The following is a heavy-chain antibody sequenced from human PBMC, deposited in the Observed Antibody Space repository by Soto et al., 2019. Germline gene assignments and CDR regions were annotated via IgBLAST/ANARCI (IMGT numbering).Heavy chain of an antibody. J-gene: IGHJ3*02. D-gene: IGHD4-17*01. CDR3: ARDLDYGDSEHDAFDI. CDR2: IYYSGST. Sequence: SETLSLTCTVSGGSISSYYWSWIRQPPGKGLEWIGYIYYSGSTNYNPSLKSRVTISVDTSKNQFSLKLSSVTAADTAVYYCARDLDYGDSEHDAFDIWGQGTMVT. V-gene: IGHV4-59*01. CDR1: GGSISSYY.